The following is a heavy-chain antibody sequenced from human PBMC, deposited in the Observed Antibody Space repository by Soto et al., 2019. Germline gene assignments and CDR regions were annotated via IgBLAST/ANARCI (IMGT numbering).Heavy chain of an antibody. J-gene: IGHJ4*02. CDR2: IYYTGTT. CDR3: SITSRLKTGHLDY. CDR1: GYSISSYNW. Sequence: QLQESGPGLGKPSDTLSLTCAVPGYSISSYNWWGWIRQPPGKGLEWIGYIYYTGTTYYNLSLKSRVTMSVDRAKDQFSLKLSSVTAADTAVYYCSITSRLKTGHLDYWGQGTLVTVSS. V-gene: IGHV4-28*01. D-gene: IGHD3-9*01.